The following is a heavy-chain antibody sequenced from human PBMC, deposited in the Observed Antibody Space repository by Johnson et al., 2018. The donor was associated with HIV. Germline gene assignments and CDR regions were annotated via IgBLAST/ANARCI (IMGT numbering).Heavy chain of an antibody. Sequence: VQLVESGGGVVQPGRSLRLSCAASGFTFSSYAMHWVRQAPGKGLEWVAVISYDGSNKYYADSVKGRFTISRDNSKNTLYLQMNSLRAEDTAVYYCASVGYCTNGVCLHDAFDICGQGTMVTVSS. D-gene: IGHD2-8*01. J-gene: IGHJ3*02. CDR2: ISYDGSNK. V-gene: IGHV3-30*04. CDR3: ASVGYCTNGVCLHDAFDI. CDR1: GFTFSSYA.